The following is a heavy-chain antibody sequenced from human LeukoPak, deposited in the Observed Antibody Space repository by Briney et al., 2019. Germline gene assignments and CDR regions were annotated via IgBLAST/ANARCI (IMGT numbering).Heavy chain of an antibody. V-gene: IGHV3-23*01. CDR2: ISGSAGST. D-gene: IGHD2-15*01. Sequence: GGSLRLSCAASGFTFSTYAMSWVRQAPGKGLEWVSAISGSAGSTYSPNSVKGRFTISRDNSKNTMYLQMNSRRAEDTAVYYCAKDLRRNCSGGSCPWGQGTLVTVSS. J-gene: IGHJ5*02. CDR1: GFTFSTYA. CDR3: AKDLRRNCSGGSCP.